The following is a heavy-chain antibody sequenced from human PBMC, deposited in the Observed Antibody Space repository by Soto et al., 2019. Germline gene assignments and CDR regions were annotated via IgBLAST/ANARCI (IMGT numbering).Heavy chain of an antibody. D-gene: IGHD3-22*01. V-gene: IGHV1-46*01. CDR2: INPSGGST. CDR3: ARSNYYDSSGYYYNYFDY. Sequence: ASVTVSFKASVSPFTRSYMHWVRPAPGPGLAWMGIINPSGGSTRYAQKFQGRVTMTRDTSTSTVNMELSSLRSEDTAVYYCARSNYYDSSGYYYNYFDYWGQGTLVTVSS. J-gene: IGHJ4*02. CDR1: VSPFTRSY.